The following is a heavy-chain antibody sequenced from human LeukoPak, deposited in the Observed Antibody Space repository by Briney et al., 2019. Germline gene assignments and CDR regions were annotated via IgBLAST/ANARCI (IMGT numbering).Heavy chain of an antibody. CDR2: INPNSGGT. D-gene: IGHD3-10*01. CDR3: ARPSYYGSGSSPDY. J-gene: IGHJ4*02. V-gene: IGHV1-2*02. Sequence: ASVKDSCKASGYTFTSYYMHWVRQAPGQGLEWMGWINPNSGGTNYAQKFQGRVTMTRDTSISTAYMELSRLRSDDTAVYYCARPSYYGSGSSPDYWGQGTLVTVSS. CDR1: GYTFTSYY.